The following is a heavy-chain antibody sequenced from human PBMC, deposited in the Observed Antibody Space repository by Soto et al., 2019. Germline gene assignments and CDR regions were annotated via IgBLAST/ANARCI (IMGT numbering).Heavy chain of an antibody. CDR3: ARDRITMVRGAQRDYGMDV. V-gene: IGHV4-59*01. CDR2: IYYSGST. J-gene: IGHJ6*02. CDR1: GGSISSYY. D-gene: IGHD3-10*01. Sequence: SETLSLTCTVSGGSISSYYWSWIRQPPGKGLEWIGYIYYSGSTNYNPSLKSRVTISVDTSKNQFSLKLSSVTAADTAVYYCARDRITMVRGAQRDYGMDVWGQGTTVTVSS.